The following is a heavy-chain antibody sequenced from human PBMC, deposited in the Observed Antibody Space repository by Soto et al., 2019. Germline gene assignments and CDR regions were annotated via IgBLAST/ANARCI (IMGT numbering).Heavy chain of an antibody. J-gene: IGHJ4*02. D-gene: IGHD4-4*01. V-gene: IGHV4-31*03. Sequence: PSETLSLTCTVSGGSISSGGYYWSWIRQHPGKGLEWIGYIYYSGSTYYNPSLKSRVTISVDTSKNQFSLKLSSVTAADTAVYYCARDNSNYGGFDYWGQGTLVTVSS. CDR2: IYYSGST. CDR3: ARDNSNYGGFDY. CDR1: GGSISSGGYY.